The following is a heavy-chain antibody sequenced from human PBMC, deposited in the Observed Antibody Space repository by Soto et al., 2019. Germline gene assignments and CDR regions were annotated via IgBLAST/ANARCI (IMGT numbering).Heavy chain of an antibody. J-gene: IGHJ5*02. V-gene: IGHV4-61*08. CDR2: IYYIWST. CDR3: ERVPVDTSMIYWFDH. D-gene: IGHD5-18*01. Sequence: TLSLTCTVTGRSVTTGDFFWTWIRQPPVKGLECIGHIYYIWSTNYSPSLNSRVTISLDTSKNQFSLRLNSVTTAEKAVYFCERVPVDTSMIYWFDHWGQGTLVTV. CDR1: GRSVTTGDFF.